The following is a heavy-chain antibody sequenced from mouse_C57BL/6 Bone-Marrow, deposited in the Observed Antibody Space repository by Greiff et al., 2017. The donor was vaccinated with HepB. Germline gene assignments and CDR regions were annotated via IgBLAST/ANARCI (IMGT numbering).Heavy chain of an antibody. V-gene: IGHV1-19*01. CDR1: GYTFTDYY. CDR2: INPYNGGT. Sequence: EVQLQQSGPVLVKPGASVKMSCKASGYTFTDYYMNWVKQSHGKSLEWIGVINPYNGGTSYNQKFKGKATLTVDKSSSTAYMELNNLTSEDSAVYYCARRRLRGFAYWGQGTLVTVSA. CDR3: ARRRLRGFAY. J-gene: IGHJ3*01. D-gene: IGHD2-4*01.